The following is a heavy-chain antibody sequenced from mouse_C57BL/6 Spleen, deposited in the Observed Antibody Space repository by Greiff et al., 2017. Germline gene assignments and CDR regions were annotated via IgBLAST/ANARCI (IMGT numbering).Heavy chain of an antibody. D-gene: IGHD1-1*01. Sequence: EVKLVESGGGLVKPGGSLKLSCAASGFTFSDYGMHWVRQAPEKGLEWVAYISSGSSTIYYADTVKGRFTISRDNAKNTLFLQMTSLRSEDTAMYYCARAYYGSSYDYAMDYWGQGTSVTVSS. CDR1: GFTFSDYG. J-gene: IGHJ4*01. CDR2: ISSGSSTI. CDR3: ARAYYGSSYDYAMDY. V-gene: IGHV5-17*01.